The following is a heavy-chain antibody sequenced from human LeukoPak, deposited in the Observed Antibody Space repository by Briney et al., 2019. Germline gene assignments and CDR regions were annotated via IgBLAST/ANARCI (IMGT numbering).Heavy chain of an antibody. D-gene: IGHD4-17*01. CDR2: IYHSGST. V-gene: IGHV4-38-2*01. Sequence: SETLSLTCAVSGYSIRGDDYWGWIRQSPGKGLEWIGSIYHSGSTRYNPSLKSRVTISVDTSKNQFSLMLNSVTAADTAVYYCARNRSVTTTPGFDHWGQGTLVTVSS. J-gene: IGHJ4*02. CDR3: ARNRSVTTTPGFDH. CDR1: GYSIRGDDY.